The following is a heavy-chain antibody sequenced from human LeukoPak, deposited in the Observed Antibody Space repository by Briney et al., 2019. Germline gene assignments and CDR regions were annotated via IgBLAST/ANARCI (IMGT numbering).Heavy chain of an antibody. D-gene: IGHD6-13*01. Sequence: PSEALSLTSTVSGGSISSYYWSWIRQPPGKGLEWIGYIYYSGSTNYNPSLKSRVTISVDTSKNQFSLKLSSVTAADTAVYYCARTAYSSSWYSGRNWFDPWGQGTLVTVSS. J-gene: IGHJ5*02. CDR3: ARTAYSSSWYSGRNWFDP. V-gene: IGHV4-59*08. CDR2: IYYSGST. CDR1: GGSISSYY.